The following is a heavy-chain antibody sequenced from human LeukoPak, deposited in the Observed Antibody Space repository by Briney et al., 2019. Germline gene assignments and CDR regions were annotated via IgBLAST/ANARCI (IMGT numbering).Heavy chain of an antibody. CDR2: ISYDGSNK. D-gene: IGHD3-22*01. CDR1: GFTFSSYA. J-gene: IGHJ4*02. CDR3: AREGPYDSSGYYYRFGDC. Sequence: PGGSLRLSCAASGFTFSSYALHWVRQAPGKGLEWVAFISYDGSNKYYADSVKGRFTISRDNSKNTLYLQVNSLRAEDTAVYYCAREGPYDSSGYYYRFGDCWGQGTLVTVSS. V-gene: IGHV3-30-3*01.